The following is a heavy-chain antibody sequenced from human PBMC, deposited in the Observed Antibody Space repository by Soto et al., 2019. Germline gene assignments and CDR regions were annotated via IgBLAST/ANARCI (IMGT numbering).Heavy chain of an antibody. CDR3: AKSGSSGWYGWFDP. J-gene: IGHJ5*02. V-gene: IGHV2-5*01. D-gene: IGHD6-19*01. CDR2: IYWNDDK. CDR1: GFSLRTSGGG. Sequence: SGPTLVNPTQTLTLTCIFSGFSLRTSGGGVGWIRQPPGKALEWLGLIYWNDDKRYSPSLKSRLTITKDTSKNQVVLTMTNMDPVDTATYYCAKSGSSGWYGWFDPWGQGTLVTVSS.